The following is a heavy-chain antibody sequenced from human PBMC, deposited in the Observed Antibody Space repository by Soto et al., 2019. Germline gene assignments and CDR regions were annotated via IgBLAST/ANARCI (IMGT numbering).Heavy chain of an antibody. D-gene: IGHD4-17*01. CDR2: IYYSGST. CDR3: ARKNGVLDAFDI. V-gene: IGHV4-59*12. J-gene: IGHJ3*02. CDR1: GGSISSYY. Sequence: PSETPSLTCTVSGGSISSYYWSWIRQPPGKGLEWIGYIYYSGSTNYNPSLKSRDTMSVDTSKNQFSLKLSSVTAVDTAVYYCARKNGVLDAFDIWGQGTMVTVSS.